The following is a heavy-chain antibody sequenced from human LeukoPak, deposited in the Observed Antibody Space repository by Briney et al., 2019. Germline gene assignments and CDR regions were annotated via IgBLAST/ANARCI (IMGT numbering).Heavy chain of an antibody. Sequence: ASVKVSCKVSGYTLTQLVIHWVRQAPGKGLEWMGGFDPEDGETIYAQKFQGRVTMTEDTSTDTAYMELSSLRSEDTAVYYCATGSHTSGYGAFDIWGQGTMVTVSS. CDR3: ATGSHTSGYGAFDI. CDR1: GYTLTQLV. CDR2: FDPEDGET. J-gene: IGHJ3*02. D-gene: IGHD5-12*01. V-gene: IGHV1-24*01.